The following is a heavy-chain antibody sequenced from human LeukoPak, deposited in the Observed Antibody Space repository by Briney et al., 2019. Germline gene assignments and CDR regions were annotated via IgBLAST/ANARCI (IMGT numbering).Heavy chain of an antibody. CDR1: GFTFSSYG. V-gene: IGHV3-30*18. D-gene: IGHD3-22*01. CDR2: IPYDGSNK. J-gene: IGHJ4*02. CDR3: AKDRSRYYYDSSGYLVDY. Sequence: GRSLRLSCAASGFTFSSYGMHWVRQAPGKGLEWVAVIPYDGSNKYYADSVKGRFTISRDNSKNTLYLQMNSLRAEDTAVYYCAKDRSRYYYDSSGYLVDYWGQGTLVTVSS.